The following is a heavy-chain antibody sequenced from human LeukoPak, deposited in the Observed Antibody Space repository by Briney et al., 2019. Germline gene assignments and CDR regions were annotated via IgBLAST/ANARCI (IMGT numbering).Heavy chain of an antibody. V-gene: IGHV3-30-3*01. D-gene: IGHD6-19*01. Sequence: GGSLRLSCAASGFTFSSYAMHWVRQAPGKGLEWVAVISYDGSNKYYADSVKGRFTISRDNSKNTLYLQMNSLRAEDTAVYYCAKDRPHAGSSGWPLHPCYGMDVWGQGTTVTVSS. CDR2: ISYDGSNK. J-gene: IGHJ6*02. CDR3: AKDRPHAGSSGWPLHPCYGMDV. CDR1: GFTFSSYA.